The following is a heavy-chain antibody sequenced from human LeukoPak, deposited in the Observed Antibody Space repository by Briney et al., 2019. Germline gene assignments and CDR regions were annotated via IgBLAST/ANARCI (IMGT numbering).Heavy chain of an antibody. D-gene: IGHD3-10*01. J-gene: IGHJ4*02. V-gene: IGHV3-21*01. CDR2: ISSSSSYI. CDR1: GFTFSSYS. CDR3: ARTMVRGVIVDY. Sequence: GGSLRLFCAASGFTFSSYSMNWVRQAPGKGLEWVSSISSSSSYIYYADSVKGRFTISRDNAKNSLYLQMNSLRAEDTAVYYCARTMVRGVIVDYWGKGTLVTVSS.